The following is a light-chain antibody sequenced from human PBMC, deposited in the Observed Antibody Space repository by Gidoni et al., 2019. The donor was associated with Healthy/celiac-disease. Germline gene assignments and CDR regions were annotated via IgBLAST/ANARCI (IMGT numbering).Light chain of an antibody. V-gene: IGLV2-11*01. Sequence: QSALTQPRSVSASPGQSVTISCTGTSSDVGGYNYVSWYQQHPGKAPKLMIYYVSKRPSGVPDRFSGSKAGNTASLTISGLQAEDEADYYCCSYAGSYTLVFGGGTKLTVL. J-gene: IGLJ3*02. CDR1: SSDVGGYNY. CDR3: CSYAGSYTLV. CDR2: YVS.